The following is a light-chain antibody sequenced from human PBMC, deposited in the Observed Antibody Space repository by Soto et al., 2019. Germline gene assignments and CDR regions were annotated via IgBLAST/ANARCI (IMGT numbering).Light chain of an antibody. CDR2: GVS. CDR1: QSVRPNF. J-gene: IGKJ1*01. CDR3: QRYDSFRA. V-gene: IGKV3-20*01. Sequence: EIVLTHSPGTLSFSPWSRSTLSFSASQSVRPNFLAWYQQKPGQAPRLLIYGVSDRATGIPDRFSGSGSGTDFTLTITRLEPEDFAMYYCQRYDSFRAFGQGTKVDTK.